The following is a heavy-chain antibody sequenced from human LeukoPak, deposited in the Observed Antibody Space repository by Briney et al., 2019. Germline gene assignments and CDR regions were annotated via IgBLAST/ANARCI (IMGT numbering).Heavy chain of an antibody. CDR3: ARANYDSSGYDFDY. D-gene: IGHD3-22*01. J-gene: IGHJ4*02. V-gene: IGHV3-30*02. CDR1: GFTFSSYG. CDR2: IRYDGSNK. Sequence: GGSLRLSCAASGFTFSSYGMHWVRQAPGKGLEWVAFIRYDGSNKYYADSVKGRFTISRDNSKNTLYLQMNSLRAEDTAVYYCARANYDSSGYDFDYWGQGTLVTVSS.